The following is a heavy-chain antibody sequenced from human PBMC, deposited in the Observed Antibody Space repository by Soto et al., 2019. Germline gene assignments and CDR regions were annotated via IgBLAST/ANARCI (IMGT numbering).Heavy chain of an antibody. J-gene: IGHJ4*02. CDR3: AKGLGELSLLGPFDY. CDR2: ISWDGGST. V-gene: IGHV3-43*01. CDR1: GFTFDDYT. D-gene: IGHD3-16*02. Sequence: GGSLRLSCAASGFTFDDYTMHWVRQAPGKGLEWVSLISWDGGSTYYADSVKGRFTISRDNSKNSLYLQMNSLRTEDTALYYCAKGLGELSLLGPFDYWGQGTLVTVSS.